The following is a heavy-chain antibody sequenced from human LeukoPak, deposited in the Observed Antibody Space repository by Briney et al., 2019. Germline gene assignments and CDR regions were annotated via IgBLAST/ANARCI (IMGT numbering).Heavy chain of an antibody. J-gene: IGHJ4*02. Sequence: GSLRLSCAASGFTFSSYGMHWVRQAPGKGLEWVANIKQDGSEKYYVDSVKGRFTTSRDNAKNSLYLQMNSLRAEDTAVYYCARDLRMNANTAMATYYFDCWGQGTLVTVSS. CDR2: IKQDGSEK. D-gene: IGHD5-18*01. CDR3: ARDLRMNANTAMATYYFDC. V-gene: IGHV3-7*01. CDR1: GFTFSSYG.